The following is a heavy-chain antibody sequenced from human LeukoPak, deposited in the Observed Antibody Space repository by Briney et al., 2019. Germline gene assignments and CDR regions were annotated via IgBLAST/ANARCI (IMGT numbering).Heavy chain of an antibody. CDR2: IYYSGST. CDR3: ARELYNWNLQNYYFDY. D-gene: IGHD1-20*01. CDR1: GGSISSYY. V-gene: IGHV4-59*12. J-gene: IGHJ4*02. Sequence: PSETLSLTCTVSGGSISSYYWSWIRQPPGKGLEWIGYIYYSGSTNYNPSLKSRVTISVDTSKNQFSLKLSSVTAADTAVYYCARELYNWNLQNYYFDYWGQGTLVTVSS.